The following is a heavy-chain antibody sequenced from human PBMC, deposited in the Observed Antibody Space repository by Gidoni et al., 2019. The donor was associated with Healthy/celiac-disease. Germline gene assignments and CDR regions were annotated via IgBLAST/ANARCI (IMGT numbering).Heavy chain of an antibody. CDR3: ARADLGYPPGWLVRGNWFDP. CDR1: GYTFTSYA. CDR2: INAGNGNT. Sequence: QVQLVQSGAEVKTPGASVKVSCKASGYTFTSYAMHWVRQAPGQRLEWMGWINAGNGNTKYSQKFQGRVTITRDTSASTAYMELSSLRSEDTAVYYCARADLGYPPGWLVRGNWFDPWGQGTLVTVSS. V-gene: IGHV1-3*01. D-gene: IGHD6-19*01. J-gene: IGHJ5*02.